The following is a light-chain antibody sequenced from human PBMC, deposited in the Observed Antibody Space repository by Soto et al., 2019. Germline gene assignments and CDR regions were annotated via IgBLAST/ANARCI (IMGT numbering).Light chain of an antibody. Sequence: EILLTQSPCTLALSPGERATLSCRASQSVSSSYLAWYQQKPGQAPRLLIYGASSRATGIPDRFSASGSGTDFSLTISRLESEDSAVYYCQHYGSSQGLTFGGGTKVDI. CDR1: QSVSSSY. CDR3: QHYGSSQGLT. J-gene: IGKJ4*01. V-gene: IGKV3-20*01. CDR2: GAS.